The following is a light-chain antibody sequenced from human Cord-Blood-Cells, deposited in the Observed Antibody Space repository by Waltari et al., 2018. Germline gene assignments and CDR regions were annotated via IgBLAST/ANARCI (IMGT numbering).Light chain of an antibody. CDR1: QGSSNY. CDR3: QKYNSALFT. J-gene: IGKJ3*01. V-gene: IGKV1-27*01. CDR2: AAS. Sequence: DIQMNQSPSSLPASVGDSVTIICRASQGSSNYLAWYQQRPVRVPKLLIYAASTLQSGVPYRFSGSGSGTDFTLTISSLQPEDVATYYCQKYNSALFTFGPGTKVDIK.